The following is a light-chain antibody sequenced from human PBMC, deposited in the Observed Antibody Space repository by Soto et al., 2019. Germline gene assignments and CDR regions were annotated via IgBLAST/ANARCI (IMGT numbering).Light chain of an antibody. CDR1: QTVRDN. Sequence: EIVMTQSPATLSVSPGERATLSCRASQTVRDNLAWYQQKPGQAPRLLIYGASIRATGIPARFSGSGSGTEFTLTIDTLQSEDFAVYYCQQYNIWPLTFGGGTKLEIK. J-gene: IGKJ4*01. CDR3: QQYNIWPLT. CDR2: GAS. V-gene: IGKV3D-15*03.